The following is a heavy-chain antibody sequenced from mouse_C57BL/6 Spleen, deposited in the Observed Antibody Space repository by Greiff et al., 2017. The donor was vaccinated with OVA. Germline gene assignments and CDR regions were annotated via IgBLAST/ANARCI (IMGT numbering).Heavy chain of an antibody. D-gene: IGHD3-3*01. CDR2: IYPRSGNT. CDR3: VSSRGYFDV. CDR1: GYTFTSYG. Sequence: QVQLQHSGAELARPGASVKLSCKASGYTFTSYGISWVKQRTGQGLEWIGEIYPRSGNTYYNEKFKGKATLTADKSSSTAYMELRSLTSEDSAVYFCVSSRGYFDVWGTGTTVTVSS. V-gene: IGHV1-81*01. J-gene: IGHJ1*03.